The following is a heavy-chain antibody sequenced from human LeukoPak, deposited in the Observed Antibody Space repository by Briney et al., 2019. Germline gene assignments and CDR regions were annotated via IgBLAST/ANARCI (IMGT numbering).Heavy chain of an antibody. CDR2: INHSGST. CDR3: ARAAYYYGSGDNNWFDP. Sequence: PSETLSLTCAVYGGSFSGYYWSWIRQPPGKGLEWIGEINHSGSTNYNPSLKSRVTISVDTSKNQFSLKLSSVTAADTAVYYCARAAYYYGSGDNNWFDPWGQGTLVTVSS. J-gene: IGHJ5*02. CDR1: GGSFSGYY. V-gene: IGHV4-34*01. D-gene: IGHD3-10*01.